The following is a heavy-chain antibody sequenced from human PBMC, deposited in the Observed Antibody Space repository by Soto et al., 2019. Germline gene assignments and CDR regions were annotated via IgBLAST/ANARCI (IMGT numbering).Heavy chain of an antibody. Sequence: QVQLVQSGAEVKKPGASVKVSCKTSGYTFTSYHITWVRQAPGQGLEWRGWISAYNTNTNYAQKFQGRVTMTTDTLTSTAYMELRSLRSDDTAVYYCARDTPPTDYWGQGTLVTVSS. CDR3: ARDTPPTDY. CDR1: GYTFTSYH. CDR2: ISAYNTNT. V-gene: IGHV1-18*01. J-gene: IGHJ4*02.